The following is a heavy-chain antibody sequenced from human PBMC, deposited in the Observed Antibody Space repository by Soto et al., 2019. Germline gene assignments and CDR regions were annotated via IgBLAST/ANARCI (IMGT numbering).Heavy chain of an antibody. J-gene: IGHJ6*02. CDR3: ARLQLAGYYYYYYGMDV. Sequence: SETLSLTCTVSGDSISSYYWSWIRQPPGKGLEWIGYIYYSGSTNYNPSLKSRVTISVDTSKNQFSLKLSSVTAADTAVYYCARLQLAGYYYYYYGMDVWGQGTTVTVSS. CDR2: IYYSGST. V-gene: IGHV4-59*01. D-gene: IGHD6-6*01. CDR1: GDSISSYY.